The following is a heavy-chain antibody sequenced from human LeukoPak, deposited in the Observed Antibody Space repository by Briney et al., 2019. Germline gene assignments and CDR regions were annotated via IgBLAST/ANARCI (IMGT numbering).Heavy chain of an antibody. CDR1: GGTFSSYA. CDR3: ATEFVRALLGVFDI. D-gene: IGHD2-15*01. J-gene: IGHJ3*02. V-gene: IGHV1-69*06. Sequence: ASVTVSCKASGGTFSSYAISWVRQAPGQGLEWMGGIIPIFGTANYAQKFQGRVTMTEDTSTDTAYMELSSLRSEDTAKYYCATEFVRALLGVFDIWGQGTMVTVSS. CDR2: IIPIFGTA.